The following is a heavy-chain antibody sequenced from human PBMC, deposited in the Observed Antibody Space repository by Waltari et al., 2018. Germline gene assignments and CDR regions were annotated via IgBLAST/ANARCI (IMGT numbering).Heavy chain of an antibody. J-gene: IGHJ6*02. D-gene: IGHD1-7*01. CDR2: IIPIFGTA. Sequence: QVQLVQSGAEVKKPGSSVKVPCKASGGTFSSYAIRCVRQAPGQGLEWKGGIIPIFGTANDAQKFQGRVTITADESTSTAYMELSSLRSEDTAVYYCARGSTGTTWYGMDVWGQGTTVTVSS. V-gene: IGHV1-69*01. CDR3: ARGSTGTTWYGMDV. CDR1: GGTFSSYA.